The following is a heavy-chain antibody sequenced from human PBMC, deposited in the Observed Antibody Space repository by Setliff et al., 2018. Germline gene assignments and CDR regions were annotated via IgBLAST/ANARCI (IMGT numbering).Heavy chain of an antibody. V-gene: IGHV3-15*01. CDR2: IKSKTDGGTT. CDR1: GFTFSNAW. Sequence: PGGSLRLSCAASGFTFSNAWMSWVRQAPGKGLEWVGRIKSKTDGGTTDYAAPVKGRFTISRDDSKNTLYLQMNSLKTEDTALYYCAHTIVGYCSGISCYDYYYGMDVWGQGTTVTVSS. CDR3: AHTIVGYCSGISCYDYYYGMDV. J-gene: IGHJ6*02. D-gene: IGHD2-15*01.